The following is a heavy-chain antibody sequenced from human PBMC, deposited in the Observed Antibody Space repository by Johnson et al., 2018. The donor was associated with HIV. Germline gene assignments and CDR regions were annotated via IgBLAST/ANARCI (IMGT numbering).Heavy chain of an antibody. CDR3: ARDLVRASHAFDI. CDR2: IYSGGST. CDR1: GFTFSSNY. Sequence: EVQLVESGGGVVQPGRSLRLSCAASGFTFSSNYMSWVRQAPGKGLECVSVIYSGGSTYYADSVKGRFTISRDNSKNTLYLQMNSLRAEDTSVYYCARDLVRASHAFDIWGQGTMVTVSS. J-gene: IGHJ3*02. V-gene: IGHV3-66*02. D-gene: IGHD2-8*02.